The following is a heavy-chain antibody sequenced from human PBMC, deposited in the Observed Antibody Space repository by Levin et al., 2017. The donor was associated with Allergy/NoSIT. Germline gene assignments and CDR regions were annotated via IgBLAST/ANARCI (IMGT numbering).Heavy chain of an antibody. CDR1: GYSFTSFW. CDR2: IFPSDSDT. D-gene: IGHD4-23*01. J-gene: IGHJ4*02. Sequence: RASVKVSCQASGYSFTSFWFGWVRQRPGKGLEWMGLIFPSDSDTRVSPSFQGQIIMSVDKSISTAYLQWSSLKASDSAMYYCARRDSDGSNSFDYWGQGTLVTVSP. CDR3: ARRDSDGSNSFDY. V-gene: IGHV5-51*01.